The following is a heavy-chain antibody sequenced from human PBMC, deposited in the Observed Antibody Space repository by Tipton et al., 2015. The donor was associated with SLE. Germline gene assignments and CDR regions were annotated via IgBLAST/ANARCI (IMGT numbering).Heavy chain of an antibody. D-gene: IGHD6-13*01. V-gene: IGHV4-4*07. CDR2: IYTSGST. CDR3: ARDAGVWQQLHWYFDL. J-gene: IGHJ2*01. Sequence: TLSLTCTVSGGSVSSYYWRWIRQPAGKRLEWIGRIYTSGSTNYNPSLKSRVTISVDTSKNQFSLKLSSVTAADTAVYYCARDAGVWQQLHWYFDLWGRGTLVTVSS. CDR1: GGSVSSYY.